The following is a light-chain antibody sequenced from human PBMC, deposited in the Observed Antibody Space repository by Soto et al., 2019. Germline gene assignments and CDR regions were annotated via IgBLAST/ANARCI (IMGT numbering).Light chain of an antibody. CDR3: QHYNSYSEA. CDR2: DAS. J-gene: IGKJ1*01. Sequence: DIQMTQSPSPLSASLGDRVTITCRASRSVDLWLAWYQQKPGKAPNLLIYDASSLQSGVPSRFSGSGSGTECTLTISSLQPDDVATYYCQHYNSYSEAFGQGTKVDIK. CDR1: RSVDLW. V-gene: IGKV1-5*01.